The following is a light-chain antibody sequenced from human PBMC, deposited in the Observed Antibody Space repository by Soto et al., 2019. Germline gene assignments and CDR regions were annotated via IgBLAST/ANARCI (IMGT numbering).Light chain of an antibody. V-gene: IGKV3-20*01. CDR3: QQYGSTPLT. Sequence: EIVLKQSPDTLSLSPGERATLSCRASQSVKNNYLAWYQQKPGQAPRFLIYDASSRATGIPDRFSGSGSGTDFTLTISRLEPEDFAVYSCQQYGSTPLTFGGGTKV. J-gene: IGKJ4*01. CDR2: DAS. CDR1: QSVKNNY.